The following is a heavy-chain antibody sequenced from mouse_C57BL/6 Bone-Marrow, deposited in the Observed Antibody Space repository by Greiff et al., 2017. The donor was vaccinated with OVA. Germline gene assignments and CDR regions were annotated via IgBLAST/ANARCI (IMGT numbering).Heavy chain of an antibody. CDR1: GFSLTSYG. CDR2: IWSGGST. D-gene: IGHD2-5*01. Sequence: QVQLQQSGPGLVQPSQSLSITCTVSGFSLTSYGVHWVRQSPGKGLEWLGVIWSGGSTDYNAAFISRLSISKDNSKGQVFFKMNSLQADDTAIYYCATSNYPYYAMDYWGQGTSVTVSS. V-gene: IGHV2-2*01. CDR3: ATSNYPYYAMDY. J-gene: IGHJ4*01.